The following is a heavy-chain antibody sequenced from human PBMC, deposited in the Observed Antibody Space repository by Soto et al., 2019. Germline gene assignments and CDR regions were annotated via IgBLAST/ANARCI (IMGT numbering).Heavy chain of an antibody. CDR3: ARGEIAPAQKMYTWAFDL. V-gene: IGHV4-59*01. Sequence: QVQLQESGPGLVKPSETLSLTCTVSGGSINNYYWCWIRQTPGKGLEWVGYIYHTGSTNYNPSLKRRVTLSADTSKDQFSLRLTSVTATDTAVYYCARGEIAPAQKMYTWAFDLWGRGTQVTVSS. CDR2: IYHTGST. J-gene: IGHJ2*01. CDR1: GGSINNYY. D-gene: IGHD1-1*01.